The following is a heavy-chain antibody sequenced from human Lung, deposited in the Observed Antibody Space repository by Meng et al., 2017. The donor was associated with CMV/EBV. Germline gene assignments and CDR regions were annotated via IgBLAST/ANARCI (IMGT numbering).Heavy chain of an antibody. J-gene: IGHJ4*02. D-gene: IGHD1-7*01. V-gene: IGHV3-53*01. Sequence: ESXKISXAASGFIVSNYYMSWVRQAPEGGLEWVSVIFRTDTTVYAESVKGRFFITRDDSKNSLLLQMNNLRAEDTAIYYCVRGERLGNYYTNFFDTWGQRXLVTVSS. CDR1: GFIVSNYY. CDR2: IFRTDTT. CDR3: VRGERLGNYYTNFFDT.